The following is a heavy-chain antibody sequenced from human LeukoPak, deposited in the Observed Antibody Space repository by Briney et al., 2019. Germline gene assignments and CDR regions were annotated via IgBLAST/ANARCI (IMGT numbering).Heavy chain of an antibody. J-gene: IGHJ6*03. CDR3: ARARYHSGYDLYYYYYMDV. Sequence: GGSLRLSCAASGFTFSSCGMHWVRQAPGKGLEWVAYIQYDGSNEQYAHSVKGRFRISRDSSKNILYLQMNSLRAEDTAVYYCARARYHSGYDLYYYYYMDVWGKGTTVTISS. D-gene: IGHD5-12*01. CDR1: GFTFSSCG. CDR2: IQYDGSNE. V-gene: IGHV3-30*02.